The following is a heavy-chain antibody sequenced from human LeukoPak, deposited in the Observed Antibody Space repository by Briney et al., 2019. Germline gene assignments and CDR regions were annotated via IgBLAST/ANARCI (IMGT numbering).Heavy chain of an antibody. D-gene: IGHD3-10*01. V-gene: IGHV7-4-1*02. CDR2: IDTTTGNP. Sequence: ASVKVSCKASGYPFSAHFLNWVRQAPGQGLEWMGNIDTTTGNPRYAQDFTGRFVFSLDTSVSTANLQITSLKADDTAAYYCVRGTPTPGMDYWGQGTQVTVSS. J-gene: IGHJ4*02. CDR3: VRGTPTPGMDY. CDR1: GYPFSAHF.